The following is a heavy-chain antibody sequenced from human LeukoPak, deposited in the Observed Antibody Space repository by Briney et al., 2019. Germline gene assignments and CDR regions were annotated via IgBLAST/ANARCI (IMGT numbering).Heavy chain of an antibody. Sequence: GGSLRLSCAASRFTFSNYAMNWVRQAPGKGLEWVSVISGRGGSTYYADSVKGRFTVSRDNSKNTLYLQMNSLRAEDTALYYCAKSRSGYYRFDYWGQGTLVTVSS. CDR3: AKSRSGYYRFDY. CDR1: RFTFSNYA. V-gene: IGHV3-23*01. J-gene: IGHJ4*02. D-gene: IGHD3-3*01. CDR2: ISGRGGST.